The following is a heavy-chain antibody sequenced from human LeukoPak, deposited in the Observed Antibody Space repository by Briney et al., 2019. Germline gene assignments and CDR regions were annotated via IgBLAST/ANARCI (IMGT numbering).Heavy chain of an antibody. CDR2: MNPNNGDT. V-gene: IGHV1-8*02. Sequence: ASVKVSCKASGYTFTGYYMHWVRQATGQGLEWMGWMNPNNGDTGYAQKFQGRVTMTRNTSISTAYMELSSLRSEDTAVYYCTRGYDTGRYSYDMDVWGQGTTVIVSS. CDR3: TRGYDTGRYSYDMDV. D-gene: IGHD3-10*01. J-gene: IGHJ6*02. CDR1: GYTFTGYY.